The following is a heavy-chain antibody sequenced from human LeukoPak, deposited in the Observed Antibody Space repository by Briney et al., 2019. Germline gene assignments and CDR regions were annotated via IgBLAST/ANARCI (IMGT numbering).Heavy chain of an antibody. CDR3: ARERLGTFDP. CDR2: IYYSGST. Sequence: SETLSLTCTVSGGSISSYYWGWIRQPPGKGLERIGSIYYSGSTYYNPSLKSRVTISVDTSKNQFSLKLSSVTAADTAVYYCARERLGTFDPWGQGTLVTVSS. J-gene: IGHJ5*02. D-gene: IGHD3-16*01. V-gene: IGHV4-39*07. CDR1: GGSISSYY.